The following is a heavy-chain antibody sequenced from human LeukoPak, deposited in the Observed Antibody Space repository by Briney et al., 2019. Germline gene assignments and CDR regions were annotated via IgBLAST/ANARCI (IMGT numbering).Heavy chain of an antibody. Sequence: ASVKVSCKASGYTFTSYGISWVRQAPGQGLEWMGWISAYNGNTNYAQKLQGRVTMTTDTSTSTAYTELRSLRSDDTAVYYCARVGMATIFPWFDPWGQGTLVTVSS. CDR2: ISAYNGNT. J-gene: IGHJ5*02. CDR3: ARVGMATIFPWFDP. V-gene: IGHV1-18*01. CDR1: GYTFTSYG. D-gene: IGHD5-24*01.